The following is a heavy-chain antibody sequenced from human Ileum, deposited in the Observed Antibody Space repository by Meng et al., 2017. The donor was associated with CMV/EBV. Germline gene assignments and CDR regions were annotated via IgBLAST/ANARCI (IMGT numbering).Heavy chain of an antibody. CDR2: IKQDGSEK. V-gene: IGHV3-7*01. D-gene: IGHD5-24*01. CDR3: AREKMATTYYFDY. Sequence: GGSLRLSCAASGFTFSSYWMSWVRQAPGKGLEWVANIKQDGSEKYYVDSVKGRFTISRDNAKNSLYLQMNSLRAEDTAVYYCAREKMATTYYFDYWGQGNLVTVSS. CDR1: GFTFSSYW. J-gene: IGHJ4*02.